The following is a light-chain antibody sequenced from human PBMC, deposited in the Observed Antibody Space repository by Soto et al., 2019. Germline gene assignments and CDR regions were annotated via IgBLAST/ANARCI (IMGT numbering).Light chain of an antibody. CDR3: SSYTSSNSLV. CDR1: SSDVGAYDY. Sequence: QSASVSGSPGQSITISCTGTSSDVGAYDYVSWYQQHPGKAPKLLIYGVTNRPSGVSDRFSGSKSGNSASLTISGLQADDEADYHCSSYTSSNSLVFGGGTKLTVL. J-gene: IGLJ3*02. CDR2: GVT. V-gene: IGLV2-14*01.